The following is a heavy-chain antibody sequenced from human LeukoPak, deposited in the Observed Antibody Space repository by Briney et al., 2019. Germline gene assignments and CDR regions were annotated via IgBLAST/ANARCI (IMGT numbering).Heavy chain of an antibody. CDR3: AILRLSTGLWWFFDL. CDR1: GYTFNAYY. Sequence: GASMKVSCKASGYTFNAYYLHWVRQAPGQGLEWMGWNNPNSGDTKYAQKFQGRVTMTGDTSISTAYMELSRLRFDDTAVYYCAILRLSTGLWWFFDLWGRGTLVTVSS. CDR2: NNPNSGDT. J-gene: IGHJ2*01. D-gene: IGHD2-8*02. V-gene: IGHV1-2*02.